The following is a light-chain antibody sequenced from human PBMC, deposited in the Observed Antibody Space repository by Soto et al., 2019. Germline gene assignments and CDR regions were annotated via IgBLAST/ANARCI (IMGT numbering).Light chain of an antibody. J-gene: IGLJ2*01. CDR2: DDS. CDR3: QVWDSSSDLVV. V-gene: IGLV3-21*02. CDR1: NIGSKS. Sequence: SYELTHPPSVSVGPGQTARITCGGKNIGSKSVHWYQQKPGQAPVLVVYDDSDRPSGIPERFSGSNSGNTATLTISRVEAGDEADYYCQVWDSSSDLVVFGGGTKLTVL.